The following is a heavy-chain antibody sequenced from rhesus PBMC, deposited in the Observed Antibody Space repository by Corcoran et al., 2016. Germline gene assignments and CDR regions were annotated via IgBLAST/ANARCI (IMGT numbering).Heavy chain of an antibody. CDR2: ISYSGST. CDR3: ARLGVVQFLDWSPFDAFDF. Sequence: QLQLQESGPGLVKPSETLSLTCAVSGYSISRGYGWSWIRQPPGTGLELLGYISYSGSTSYNPSLKSRVTISRDTFKNQFSLKLSAVTAADTAVYYCARLGVVQFLDWSPFDAFDFWGQGLRVTVSS. J-gene: IGHJ3*01. V-gene: IGHV4-122*02. D-gene: IGHD3-3*01. CDR1: GYSISRGYG.